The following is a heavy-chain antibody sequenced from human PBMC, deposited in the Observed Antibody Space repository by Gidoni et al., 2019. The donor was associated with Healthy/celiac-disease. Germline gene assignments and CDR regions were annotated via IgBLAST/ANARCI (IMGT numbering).Heavy chain of an antibody. CDR1: GGSISSSSYY. CDR3: ARTPGGYDWYFDL. D-gene: IGHD1-1*01. V-gene: IGHV4-39*01. J-gene: IGHJ2*01. Sequence: ESLSLTCTVSGGSISSSSYYWGWIRQPPGKGLEWIGSIYYSGSTYYNPSLKRRVTISVDTSKNQFSLKLSSVTAADTAVYYCARTPGGYDWYFDLWGRGTLVTVSS. CDR2: IYYSGST.